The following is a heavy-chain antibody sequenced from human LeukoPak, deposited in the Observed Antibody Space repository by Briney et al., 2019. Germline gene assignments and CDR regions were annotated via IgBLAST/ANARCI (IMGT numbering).Heavy chain of an antibody. V-gene: IGHV4-34*01. CDR1: GGSFSGYY. Sequence: SETLSLTCAVYGGSFSGYYWSWIRQPPGKGLEWIGEINHSGSTNYNPSLKSRVTISVDTSKNQFSLKLSSVTAADTAVYYCARDTNWGLGYWGQGTLVTVSS. J-gene: IGHJ4*02. D-gene: IGHD7-27*01. CDR3: ARDTNWGLGY. CDR2: INHSGST.